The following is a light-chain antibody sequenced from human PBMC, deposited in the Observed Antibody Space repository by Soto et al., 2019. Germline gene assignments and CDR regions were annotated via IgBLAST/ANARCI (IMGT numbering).Light chain of an antibody. Sequence: EIVLTQSPATLSVSPGERATLSCRASQSVSSSLAWYQQKPGQAPRLLIYGASTRATGIPARFSGSGSGTEFTLTISSLQSEDFAVYYCQQYKNWPPITVGQGTRLEIK. V-gene: IGKV3-15*01. CDR3: QQYKNWPPIT. CDR2: GAS. CDR1: QSVSSS. J-gene: IGKJ5*01.